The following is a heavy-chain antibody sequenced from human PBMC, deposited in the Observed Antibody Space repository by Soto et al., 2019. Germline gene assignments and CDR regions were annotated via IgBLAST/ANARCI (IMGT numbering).Heavy chain of an antibody. J-gene: IGHJ5*02. Sequence: SETLSLTCTVSGGSMTSYYWTWIRQPAGKGLEWIGRVYSSGGTHYNPSLKSRVTISLDTSKNQFSLKLLSVTDADTAVYFCARGQRFSDWFDPWGQGTLVTVSS. CDR1: GGSMTSYY. D-gene: IGHD3-3*01. CDR2: VYSSGGT. V-gene: IGHV4-4*07. CDR3: ARGQRFSDWFDP.